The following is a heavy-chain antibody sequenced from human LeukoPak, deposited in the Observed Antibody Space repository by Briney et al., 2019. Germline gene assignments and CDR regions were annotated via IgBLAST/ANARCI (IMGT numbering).Heavy chain of an antibody. CDR2: INHSGST. CDR3: ARIILGYYFDY. J-gene: IGHJ4*02. Sequence: EPSETLSLTCAVYGGSFSGYYWSWIRQPPGKGLEWIGEINHSGSTNYNPSRKSRVTISVDTSKNQFSLKLSSVTAADTAVYYCARIILGYYFDYWGQGTLVTVSS. CDR1: GGSFSGYY. D-gene: IGHD3-22*01. V-gene: IGHV4-34*01.